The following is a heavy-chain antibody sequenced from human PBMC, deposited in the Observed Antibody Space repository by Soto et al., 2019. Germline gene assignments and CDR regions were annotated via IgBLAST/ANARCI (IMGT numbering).Heavy chain of an antibody. CDR3: AKDPRILVPAAISSWFDP. Sequence: GGSLRLSCAASGFTFSSYGMHWVRQAPGKGLEWVAVISYDGSNKYYADSVKGRFTISRDNSKNTLYLQMNSLRAEDTAVYYCAKDPRILVPAAISSWFDPWGQGTLVTVSS. J-gene: IGHJ5*02. D-gene: IGHD2-2*01. CDR2: ISYDGSNK. V-gene: IGHV3-30*18. CDR1: GFTFSSYG.